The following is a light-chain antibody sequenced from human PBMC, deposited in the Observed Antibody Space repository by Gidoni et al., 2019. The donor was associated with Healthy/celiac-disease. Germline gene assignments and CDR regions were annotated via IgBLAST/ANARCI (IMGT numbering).Light chain of an antibody. V-gene: IGKV1-39*01. J-gene: IGKJ1*01. Sequence: DIQMTQSPSSLSASVGDRGTITCRATQSISSYLNWYQQKPGKAPKLLIYAAASSQSTDPSRCRSSGSGTNFTLTISSLQPEDFATYYCQQSYSTPPATFGQXTKVEIK. CDR3: QQSYSTPPAT. CDR1: QSISSY. CDR2: AAA.